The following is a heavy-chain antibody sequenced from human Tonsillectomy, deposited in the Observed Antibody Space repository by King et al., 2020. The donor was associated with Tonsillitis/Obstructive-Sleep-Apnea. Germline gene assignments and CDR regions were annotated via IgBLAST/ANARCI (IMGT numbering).Heavy chain of an antibody. CDR3: AKDVPRPDYSGYDLFDD. V-gene: IGHV3-23*04. D-gene: IGHD5-12*01. CDR2: ISGSGGST. Sequence: VQLVESGGGLVQPGGSLRLSCAASGFTFSSYAMSWVRQAPGKGLEWVSAISGSGGSTYSADSVKGRFTNSRDNSKNTLYLQMNSLRAEDTSVYYCAKDVPRPDYSGYDLFDDWGQGTLVTVSS. J-gene: IGHJ4*02. CDR1: GFTFSSYA.